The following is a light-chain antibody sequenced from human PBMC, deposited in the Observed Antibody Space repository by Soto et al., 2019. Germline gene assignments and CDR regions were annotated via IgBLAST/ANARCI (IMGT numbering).Light chain of an antibody. CDR1: SSNIGAGYD. J-gene: IGLJ2*01. CDR2: GNS. Sequence: QSVLTQPPSVSGAPGQRVTISCTGSSSNIGAGYDVHWYQQLPGTAPKLLIYGNSNRPSGVPDRFSGSKSGTSASLDITGLQAEDEADYYCQSYDSSLSEVVFGGGTKLTVL. V-gene: IGLV1-40*01. CDR3: QSYDSSLSEVV.